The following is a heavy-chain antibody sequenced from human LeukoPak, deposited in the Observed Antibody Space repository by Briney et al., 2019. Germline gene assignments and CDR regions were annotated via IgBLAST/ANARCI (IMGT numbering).Heavy chain of an antibody. Sequence: ASVKVSCKASGYTFTSYDINWVRQATGQGLEWMGWMNPKSGNTGYAQKFQGRVTMTRNTSISTAYMELSSLRSEDTAVYYCARGPYSSGWYRHRAVNWFDPWGQGTLVTVSS. D-gene: IGHD6-19*01. CDR2: MNPKSGNT. CDR1: GYTFTSYD. J-gene: IGHJ5*02. CDR3: ARGPYSSGWYRHRAVNWFDP. V-gene: IGHV1-8*01.